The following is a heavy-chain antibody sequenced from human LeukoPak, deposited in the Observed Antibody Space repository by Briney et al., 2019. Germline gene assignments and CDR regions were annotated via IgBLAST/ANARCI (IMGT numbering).Heavy chain of an antibody. CDR3: AKSTAPAGYYLDY. CDR2: ISYDGNDK. CDR1: GFTFGTYC. D-gene: IGHD2-2*01. V-gene: IGHV3-30*18. J-gene: IGHJ4*02. Sequence: GGSLRLSCAASGFTFGTYCMHWVRQAPGKGLEWVAIISYDGNDKDYADSVRGRFTISRDNSKNTLYLQMNSLRGEDTAVYYCAKSTAPAGYYLDYWGQGILVTVSS.